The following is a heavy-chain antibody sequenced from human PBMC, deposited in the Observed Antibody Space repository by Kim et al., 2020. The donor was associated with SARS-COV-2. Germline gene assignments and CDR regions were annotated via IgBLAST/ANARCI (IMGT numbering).Heavy chain of an antibody. CDR2: IYTSGST. CDR1: GGSISSYY. J-gene: IGHJ3*02. Sequence: SETLSLTCTVSGGSISSYYWSWIRQPAGKGLEWIGRIYTSGSTNYNPSLKSRVTMSVDTSKNQFSLKLSSVTAADTAVYYCARDGRFLERGAFDIWGQGTMVTVSS. V-gene: IGHV4-4*07. CDR3: ARDGRFLERGAFDI. D-gene: IGHD3-3*01.